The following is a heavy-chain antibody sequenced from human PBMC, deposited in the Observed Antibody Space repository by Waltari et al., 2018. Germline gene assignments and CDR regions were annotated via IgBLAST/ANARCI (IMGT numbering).Heavy chain of an antibody. D-gene: IGHD7-27*01. J-gene: IGHJ4*02. CDR1: GLPFTDYW. Sequence: EVHLVESGGGLVQPGGSLRLSCAASGLPFTDYWMRWVRKAPGKGPEWVANIHKDGSEKNYVDYVKGRFTISRDNAKDSVYLQMNSLRADDTAMYYCVRDHWGPDYWGQGTLVTVSS. CDR2: IHKDGSEK. V-gene: IGHV3-7*01. CDR3: VRDHWGPDY.